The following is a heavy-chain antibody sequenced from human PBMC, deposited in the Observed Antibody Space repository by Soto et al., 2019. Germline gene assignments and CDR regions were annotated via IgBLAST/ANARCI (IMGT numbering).Heavy chain of an antibody. J-gene: IGHJ4*02. CDR1: GFTFSNYA. CDR3: AIAEAVTPIFTMHYFYAY. V-gene: IGHV3-64*07. D-gene: IGHD3-10*01. CDR2: ISSDGGTT. Sequence: EVQLVESGGALVQPGGSLRLSCAASGFTFSNYAMHWVRQAPGKGLEYVSAISSDGGTTYYRDSVRGRFTISRDNSRNTLFLQMGSLSAEDMGVYFCAIAEAVTPIFTMHYFYAYWGQGTRLTVSS.